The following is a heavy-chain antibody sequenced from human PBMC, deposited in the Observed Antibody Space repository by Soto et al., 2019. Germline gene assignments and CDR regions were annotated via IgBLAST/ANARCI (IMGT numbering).Heavy chain of an antibody. V-gene: IGHV4-39*07. D-gene: IGHD2-2*01. CDR1: GGSISSSSYY. Sequence: SETLSLTCTVSGGSISSSSYYWSWIRQPPGKGLEWIGEINNSGSTNYNPSLKSRVNISVDTSKNQFSLKLSSVTAADTALYYCARGWLVPAANYGMDVWGQGTTVTVSS. CDR2: INNSGST. J-gene: IGHJ6*02. CDR3: ARGWLVPAANYGMDV.